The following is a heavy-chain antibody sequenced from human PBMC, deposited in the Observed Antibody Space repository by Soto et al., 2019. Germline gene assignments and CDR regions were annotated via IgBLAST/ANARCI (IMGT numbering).Heavy chain of an antibody. CDR3: ARDWAAAGDYYYYGMDV. V-gene: IGHV1-46*01. Sequence: ASVKVSCKASGYTFTSYYMHWARQAPGQGLEWMGIINPSGGSTSYAQKFQGRVTMTRDTSTSTVYMELSSLRSEDTAVYYCARDWAAAGDYYYYGMDVWGQGTTVTVSS. CDR1: GYTFTSYY. CDR2: INPSGGST. J-gene: IGHJ6*02. D-gene: IGHD6-13*01.